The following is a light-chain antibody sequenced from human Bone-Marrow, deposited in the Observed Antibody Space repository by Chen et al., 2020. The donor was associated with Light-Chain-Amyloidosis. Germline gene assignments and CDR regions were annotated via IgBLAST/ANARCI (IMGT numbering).Light chain of an antibody. CDR2: GSS. J-gene: IGKJ4*01. CDR3: QQYGTSPLT. CDR1: QTISSNY. Sequence: EIVLTLSPATLSLSPGEGANLSCMAIQTISSNYLTWYQQKFGQPPRLLIYGSSSRATGIPDRFTGSGSGTDFTLTINRLEPEDFAMYYCQQYGTSPLTFGGGTKVEIK. V-gene: IGKV3-20*01.